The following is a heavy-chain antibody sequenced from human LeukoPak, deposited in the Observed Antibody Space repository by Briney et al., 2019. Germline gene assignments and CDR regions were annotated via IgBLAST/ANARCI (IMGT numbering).Heavy chain of an antibody. Sequence: SETLSLTCVVSGGSFSDYYWSWIRQPAGKGLEWIGRIYTSGSTNYNPSLKSRVTISVDTSKNQFSLKLSSVTAADTAVYYCAREGSWDPGDYWGQGTLVTVSS. D-gene: IGHD6-13*01. CDR1: GGSFSDYY. V-gene: IGHV4-4*07. J-gene: IGHJ4*02. CDR3: AREGSWDPGDY. CDR2: IYTSGST.